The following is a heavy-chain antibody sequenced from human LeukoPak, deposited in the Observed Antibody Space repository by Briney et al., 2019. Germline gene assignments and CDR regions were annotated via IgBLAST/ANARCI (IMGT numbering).Heavy chain of an antibody. Sequence: SVKVSCKASGGTFSSYAISWVRQAPGQGLEWMGRIIPIFGIANYAQKFQGRVSITADKSTSTAYMELSSLRSEDTAVYYCARRYCGGDCYSPDYGMDVWGQGTTVTVSS. CDR2: IIPIFGIA. CDR3: ARRYCGGDCYSPDYGMDV. V-gene: IGHV1-69*04. D-gene: IGHD2-21*02. CDR1: GGTFSSYA. J-gene: IGHJ6*02.